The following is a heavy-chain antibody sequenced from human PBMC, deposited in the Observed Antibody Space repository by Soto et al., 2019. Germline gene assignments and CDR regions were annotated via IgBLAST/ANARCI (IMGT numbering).Heavy chain of an antibody. CDR1: GFTFSSYA. J-gene: IGHJ4*02. Sequence: GGSMRLSCAASGFTFSSYAMSWVRQAPGKGLEWVSAISGSGGSTYYADSVKGRFTISRDNSKNTLYLQMNSLRAEDTAVYYCAKGVYYDSSGSYYFDYWGQGTLVTVSS. V-gene: IGHV3-23*01. CDR3: AKGVYYDSSGSYYFDY. D-gene: IGHD3-22*01. CDR2: ISGSGGST.